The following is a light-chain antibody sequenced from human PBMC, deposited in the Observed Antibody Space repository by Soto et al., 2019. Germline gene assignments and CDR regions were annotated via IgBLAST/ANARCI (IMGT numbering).Light chain of an antibody. J-gene: IGKJ1*01. CDR2: DAS. CDR1: QSISRS. Sequence: EIVLTQSPAILSVSPGERATLSCRASQSISRSLAWCQQKPGQAPRLLIYDASTRATGIPARFSGSGSGTEFTLTISSLQSEEFAVYYCQQYNNWPLSVGQGTKVDIK. V-gene: IGKV3-15*01. CDR3: QQYNNWPLS.